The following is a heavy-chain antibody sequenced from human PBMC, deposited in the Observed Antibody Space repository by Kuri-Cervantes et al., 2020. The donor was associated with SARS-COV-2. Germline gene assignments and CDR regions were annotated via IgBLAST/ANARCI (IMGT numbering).Heavy chain of an antibody. V-gene: IGHV3-30*04. CDR1: GFTFSSYA. CDR2: ISYDGSNK. D-gene: IGHD2-2*01. CDR3: AKAYCSSTSCLNWYFDL. Sequence: GESLKISCAASGFTFSSYAVHWVRQAPGKGLEWVAVISYDGSNKYYADSVKGRFTISRDNSKNTLYLQMNSLRAEDTAVYYCAKAYCSSTSCLNWYFDLWGRGTLVTVSS. J-gene: IGHJ2*01.